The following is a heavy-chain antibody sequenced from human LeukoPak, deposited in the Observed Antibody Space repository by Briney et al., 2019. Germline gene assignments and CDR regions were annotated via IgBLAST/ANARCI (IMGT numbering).Heavy chain of an antibody. Sequence: SVKVSCKASGGAFSTYGIHWVRQAPGQGLEWMGSIIPMFGTTNDAQKFQGRVIITADKSTSTVYLELSSLTSEDTAVYHCARGFHDSSVHYYLGWFGPWGQGTLVTVSS. CDR2: IIPMFGTT. V-gene: IGHV1-69*06. J-gene: IGHJ5*02. CDR1: GGAFSTYG. D-gene: IGHD3-22*01. CDR3: ARGFHDSSVHYYLGWFGP.